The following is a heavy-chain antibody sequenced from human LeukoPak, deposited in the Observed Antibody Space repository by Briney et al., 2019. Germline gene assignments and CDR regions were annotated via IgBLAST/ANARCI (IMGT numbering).Heavy chain of an antibody. V-gene: IGHV3-48*01. CDR3: ARDRGYCRGTTCYAYYMDV. CDR1: GFTFSDYN. Sequence: GGSLRLSCAASGFTFSDYNMYWVRQAPGKGLECVSFIGTSSGTIHNADSVEGRFTISRDNAKNSLYLQMNSLRAEDTAVYYCARDRGYCRGTTCYAYYMDVWGKGTTVTVSS. D-gene: IGHD2-2*01. CDR2: IGTSSGTI. J-gene: IGHJ6*03.